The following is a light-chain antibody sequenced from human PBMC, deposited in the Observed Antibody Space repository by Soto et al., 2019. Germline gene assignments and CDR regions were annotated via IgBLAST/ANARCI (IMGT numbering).Light chain of an antibody. J-gene: IGKJ5*01. CDR1: ETISHY. V-gene: IGKV1-6*01. CDR2: GAS. CDR3: LQDINYPWT. Sequence: IHMTQSPSALSASVGDRVTISCRASETISHYLNWYQQKPGKAPKLLIYGASNLQSGVPPRFSGSGSGTDFTLAISSLQPEDSATYYCLQDINYPWTFGQGTQLEIK.